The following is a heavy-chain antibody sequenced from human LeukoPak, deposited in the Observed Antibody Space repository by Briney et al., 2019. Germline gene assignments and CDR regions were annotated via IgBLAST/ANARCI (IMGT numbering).Heavy chain of an antibody. CDR1: GGSISSSSYY. D-gene: IGHD5-24*01. CDR2: IYYSGST. Sequence: SETLSLTCTVSGGSISSSSYYWGWIRQPPGKGLEWIGSIYYSGSTYYNPSLKSRVTISLDTSKNQFSLKLSSVTAADTAVYYRARAVEMATIKVPFDYWGQGTLVTVSS. V-gene: IGHV4-39*07. J-gene: IGHJ4*02. CDR3: ARAVEMATIKVPFDY.